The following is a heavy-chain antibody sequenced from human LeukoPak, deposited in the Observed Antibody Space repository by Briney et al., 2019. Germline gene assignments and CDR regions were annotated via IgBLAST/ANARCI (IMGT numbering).Heavy chain of an antibody. J-gene: IGHJ4*02. D-gene: IGHD4-23*01. CDR3: TTAVTAVVTVFDY. Sequence: PVASVKVSCKASGGTFSSYAISWVRQAPGQGLEWVGGIIPIFGTANYAQKFQGRVTITADESTSTAYMELNSLRAEDTAVYYCTTAVTAVVTVFDYWGQGTLVTVSS. V-gene: IGHV1-69*13. CDR2: IIPIFGTA. CDR1: GGTFSSYA.